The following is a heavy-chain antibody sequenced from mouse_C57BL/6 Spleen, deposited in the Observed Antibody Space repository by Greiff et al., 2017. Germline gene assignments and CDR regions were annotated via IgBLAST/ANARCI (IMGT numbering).Heavy chain of an antibody. CDR3: ARGFTTVVDFDV. CDR2: IDPSDSYT. Sequence: QVQLQQPGAELVKPGASVKLSCKASGYTFTSYWMQWVKQRPGQGLEWIGEIDPSDSYTNYNQKFKGKATLTVDTSSSTAYMQLSSLTSEDSAVYYCARGFTTVVDFDVWGQGTTLTVAS. J-gene: IGHJ2*01. D-gene: IGHD1-1*01. CDR1: GYTFTSYW. V-gene: IGHV1-50*01.